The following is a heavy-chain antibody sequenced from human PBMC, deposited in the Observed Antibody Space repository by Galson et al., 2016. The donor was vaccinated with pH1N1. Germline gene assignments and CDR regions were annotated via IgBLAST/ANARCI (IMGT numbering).Heavy chain of an antibody. D-gene: IGHD3-10*01. V-gene: IGHV3-30*18. CDR1: GFSFSSFG. CDR3: AKDRLVVLWFGESTVDF. Sequence: SLRLSCAASGFSFSSFGMHWVRQAPGKGLEWVAVISYDGSDQYYADSVKGRFTISRDNFKNTLYLQMNSLRAEETAVYHCAKDRLVVLWFGESTVDFWGQGTLVTVSA. J-gene: IGHJ4*02. CDR2: ISYDGSDQ.